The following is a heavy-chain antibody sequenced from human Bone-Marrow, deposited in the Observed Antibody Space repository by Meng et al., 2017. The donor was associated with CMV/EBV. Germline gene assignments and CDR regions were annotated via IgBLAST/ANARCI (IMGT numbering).Heavy chain of an antibody. D-gene: IGHD3-3*01. CDR1: GFTFSTYA. J-gene: IGHJ6*02. V-gene: IGHV3-30*04. Sequence: GESLKISCAASGFTFSTYALHWVRQAPGKGLEWVAVISNDGSNEYYADSVKGRFTISRDNSKNTLYLQMNSLRAEDTAVYYCATVDYDFWSGYYLENYYYGMDVWGQGTTVTVSS. CDR3: ATVDYDFWSGYYLENYYYGMDV. CDR2: ISNDGSNE.